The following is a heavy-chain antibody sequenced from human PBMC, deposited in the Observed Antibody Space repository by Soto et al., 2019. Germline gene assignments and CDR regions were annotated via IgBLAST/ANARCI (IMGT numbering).Heavy chain of an antibody. J-gene: IGHJ6*02. V-gene: IGHV3-30-3*01. Sequence: QVQLVESGGGVFQPGRSLRLSCAASGFTFSSYAMHWVRQAPGKGLEWVAVISYDGSNKYYADSVKGRFTISRDNSKNTLYLQMNSLRAEDTAVYYCARDFSYSSSWYYYGMDVWGQGTTVTVSS. CDR1: GFTFSSYA. CDR3: ARDFSYSSSWYYYGMDV. CDR2: ISYDGSNK. D-gene: IGHD6-13*01.